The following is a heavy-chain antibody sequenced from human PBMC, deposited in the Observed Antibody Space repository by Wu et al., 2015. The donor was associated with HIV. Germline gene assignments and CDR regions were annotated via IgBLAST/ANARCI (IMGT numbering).Heavy chain of an antibody. CDR2: MNPNSGNT. J-gene: IGHJ6*02. D-gene: IGHD3-10*01. Sequence: QVQLVQSGAEVKKPGASVKVSCKASGYTFTSYDINWVRQATGQGLEWMGWMNPNSGNTGYAQKFQGRVTMTRNTSISTAYMELSSLRSEDTAVYYCARGHGGVRGVIRRYYYYYGMDVWGQGTTVTVSS. CDR1: GYTFTSYD. CDR3: ARGHGGVRGVIRRYYYYYGMDV. V-gene: IGHV1-8*01.